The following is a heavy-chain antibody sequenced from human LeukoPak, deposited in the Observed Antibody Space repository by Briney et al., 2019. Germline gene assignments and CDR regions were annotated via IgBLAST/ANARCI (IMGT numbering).Heavy chain of an antibody. CDR1: GYTFTSYG. CDR2: ISAYNGNT. Sequence: ASVTVSCTAPGYTFTSYGISWVRQAPGQGPEWMGWISAYNGNTNYAQKLQGRVTMTTDTSTSTAYMELRSLRSDDTAVYYCASVGSGWYFDYWGQGTLVTVSS. D-gene: IGHD6-19*01. CDR3: ASVGSGWYFDY. J-gene: IGHJ4*02. V-gene: IGHV1-18*01.